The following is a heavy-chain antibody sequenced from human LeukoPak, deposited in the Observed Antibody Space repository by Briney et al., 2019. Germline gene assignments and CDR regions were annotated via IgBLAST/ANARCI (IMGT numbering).Heavy chain of an antibody. V-gene: IGHV6-1*01. CDR3: ARSTGPIDY. CDR1: GDSVSSNSAA. D-gene: IGHD1-1*01. CDR2: TYYRSKWHT. J-gene: IGHJ4*02. Sequence: SQTLSLTCAISGDSVSSNSAAWNWIRQSPSRGLEWLGRTYYRSKWHTYYAASVKSRIAINRDTTKNQFSLQLNSATPEDTAVYYCARSTGPIDYWGQGTLVTVSS.